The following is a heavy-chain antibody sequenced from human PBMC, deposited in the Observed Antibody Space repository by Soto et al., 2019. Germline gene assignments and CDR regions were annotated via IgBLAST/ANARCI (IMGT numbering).Heavy chain of an antibody. D-gene: IGHD3-22*01. Sequence: SETLSLTRTVSGGSISSYYWSWIRQPPGKGLEWIGYIYYSGSTNYNPSLKSRVTISVDTSKNQFSLKLSSVTAADTAVYYCAAHGGYYDSSGYYYEGWFDPWGQGTLVTVSS. J-gene: IGHJ5*02. CDR2: IYYSGST. V-gene: IGHV4-59*01. CDR1: GGSISSYY. CDR3: AAHGGYYDSSGYYYEGWFDP.